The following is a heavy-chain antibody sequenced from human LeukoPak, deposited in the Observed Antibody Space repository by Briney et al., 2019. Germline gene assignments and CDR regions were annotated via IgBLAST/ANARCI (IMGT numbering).Heavy chain of an antibody. CDR3: ARVSRDFYSNYYYYYGMDV. J-gene: IGHJ6*02. D-gene: IGHD4-11*01. V-gene: IGHV3-7*01. CDR1: GFTFSSYW. Sequence: GGSLRLSCAASGFTFSSYWMSWVRQAPGRGLEWVANIKQDGSEKYYVDSVKGRFTISRGNAKNSLYLQMNSLRAEGTAVYYCARVSRDFYSNYYYYYGMDVWGQGTTVTVSS. CDR2: IKQDGSEK.